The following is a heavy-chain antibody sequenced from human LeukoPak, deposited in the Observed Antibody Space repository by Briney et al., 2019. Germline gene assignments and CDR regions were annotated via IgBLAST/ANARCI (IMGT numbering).Heavy chain of an antibody. CDR1: GGSISSGGYY. J-gene: IGHJ4*02. Sequence: SQTLSLTCTVSGGSISSGGYYWSWIRQNPGEGLEWIGYIYYSESTYYNPSLKSRVTISVDTSKNQFSLKLSSVTAADTAVYYCARGGGDSSGWSLFDYWGQGTLVTVSS. CDR2: IYYSEST. D-gene: IGHD6-19*01. V-gene: IGHV4-31*03. CDR3: ARGGGDSSGWSLFDY.